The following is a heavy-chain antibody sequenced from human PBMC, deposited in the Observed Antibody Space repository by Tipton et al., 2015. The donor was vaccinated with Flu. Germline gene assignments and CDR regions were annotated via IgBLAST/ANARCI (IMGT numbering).Heavy chain of an antibody. CDR2: IYHTGNT. V-gene: IGHV4-38-2*02. CDR1: GYSISSAYY. D-gene: IGHD4-17*01. J-gene: IGHJ5*02. CDR3: ARDYGDLNWFDP. Sequence: LSLTCTVSGYSISSAYYWGWIRQPPGKGLEWIGNIYHTGNTYYNPSLKSRVTISVDTSKNQFSLKMSSVTAADTAMYYCARDYGDLNWFDPWGQGTLVTVSS.